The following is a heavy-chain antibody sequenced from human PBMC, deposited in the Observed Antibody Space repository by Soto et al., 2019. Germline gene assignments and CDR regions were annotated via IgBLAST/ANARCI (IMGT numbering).Heavy chain of an antibody. D-gene: IGHD2-15*01. Sequence: SETLSLTCAVYGGSFSGYYWSWIRQPPGKGLEWIGEINHSGSTNYNPSLKSRVTISVDTSKNQFSLKLSSVTAADTAVYYCARGGYCSGGSCYYDAFDIWGQGTMVT. CDR2: INHSGST. CDR1: GGSFSGYY. CDR3: ARGGYCSGGSCYYDAFDI. V-gene: IGHV4-34*01. J-gene: IGHJ3*02.